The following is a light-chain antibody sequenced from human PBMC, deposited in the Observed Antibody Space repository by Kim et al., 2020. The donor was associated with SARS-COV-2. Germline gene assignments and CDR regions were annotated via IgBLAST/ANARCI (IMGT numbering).Light chain of an antibody. CDR3: QAWDTFAV. CDR2: QDS. V-gene: IGLV3-1*01. CDR1: KVGDTY. Sequence: VSVSPGQTASLTCSGDKVGDTYVCWYQQRPGQSPVLVIYQDSKRPSGIPERFSGSNSGNTATLTISGTQAMDEADYYCQAWDTFAVFGGGTQLTVL. J-gene: IGLJ2*01.